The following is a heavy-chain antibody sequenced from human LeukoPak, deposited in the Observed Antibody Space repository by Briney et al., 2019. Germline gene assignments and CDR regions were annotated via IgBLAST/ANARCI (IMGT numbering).Heavy chain of an antibody. D-gene: IGHD2-2*01. CDR3: AKVWRYCSSTSCYSLDY. Sequence: GGSLRLSCAASGFTFSSYWMHWVRQAPGKGLVWVSRINSDGSSTSYADSVKGRFTISRDNAKNTLYLQMNSLRAEDTAVYYCAKVWRYCSSTSCYSLDYWGQGTLVTVSS. V-gene: IGHV3-74*01. CDR1: GFTFSSYW. J-gene: IGHJ4*02. CDR2: INSDGSST.